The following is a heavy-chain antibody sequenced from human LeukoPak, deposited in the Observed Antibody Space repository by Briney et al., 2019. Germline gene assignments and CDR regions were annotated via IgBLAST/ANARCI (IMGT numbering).Heavy chain of an antibody. J-gene: IGHJ4*02. D-gene: IGHD2-2*01. CDR2: ISSSSSTI. V-gene: IGHV3-11*04. Sequence: PGGSLRLSCAASGFTFTDYYMSWIRQAPGKGLEWLSYISSSSSTIYYADSVKGRFTISRDNAKNSLYLQMNSLRAEDTAVYYCARGRGKYCSSTSCYPNDYWGQGTLVTVSS. CDR3: ARGRGKYCSSTSCYPNDY. CDR1: GFTFTDYY.